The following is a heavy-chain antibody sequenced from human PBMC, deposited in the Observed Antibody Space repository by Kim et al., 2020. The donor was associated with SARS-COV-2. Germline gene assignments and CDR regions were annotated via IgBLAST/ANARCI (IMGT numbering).Heavy chain of an antibody. D-gene: IGHD3-22*01. CDR2: INPSSGRT. Sequence: ASVKVSCKASGYTFNEYFINWVRQAPGQGLEWMGLINPSSGRTTNSQKFQGRVAMTSDTSTGTVHMDLSSLRSEDTAIYYCARTTNYHDSSGYFNFDYWG. CDR1: GYTFNEYF. CDR3: ARTTNYHDSSGYFNFDY. V-gene: IGHV1-46*02. J-gene: IGHJ4*01.